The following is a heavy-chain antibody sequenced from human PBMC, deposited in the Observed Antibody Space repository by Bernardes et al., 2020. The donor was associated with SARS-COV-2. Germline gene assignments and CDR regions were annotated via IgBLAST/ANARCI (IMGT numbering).Heavy chain of an antibody. Sequence: GGSLRLSCTVSGFTFDDYAMAWVRQAPGKGLEWVSTISGNGVSAYYADSRRGQFTISRDNSKNTLSLQMNSLRVEDTAVYYCAKERGYGVEYFQYWGQGTLVTVSS. CDR3: AKERGYGVEYFQY. J-gene: IGHJ4*02. V-gene: IGHV3-23*01. CDR2: ISGNGVSA. D-gene: IGHD6-25*01. CDR1: GFTFDDYA.